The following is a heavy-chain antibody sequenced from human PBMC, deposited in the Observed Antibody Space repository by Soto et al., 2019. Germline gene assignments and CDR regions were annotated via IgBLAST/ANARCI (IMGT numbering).Heavy chain of an antibody. J-gene: IGHJ4*02. Sequence: ASLKVSCKASGYTFARYGISCVRQAPGQGLEWMGWVSTYNDNTDYAQKLQGRVTMTTDTSTATAYMELRSLRSDDTAIYYCARNKDCTANSCFPDYWGQGTLVTVSS. CDR2: VSTYNDNT. CDR3: ARNKDCTANSCFPDY. V-gene: IGHV1-18*01. D-gene: IGHD2-21*02. CDR1: GYTFARYG.